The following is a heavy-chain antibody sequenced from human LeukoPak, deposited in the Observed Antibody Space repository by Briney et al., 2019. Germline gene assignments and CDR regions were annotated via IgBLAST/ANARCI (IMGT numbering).Heavy chain of an antibody. J-gene: IGHJ4*02. CDR3: AVNVVVPAAMVFDY. CDR1: GGSISSSSYY. V-gene: IGHV4-39*01. CDR2: IYYSGSA. Sequence: SETLSLTCTVSGGSISSSSYYWGWSRQPPGKGLEWIGSIYYSGSAYYTPSLKRRVTIYVYTPKNKFSLKLSSVTAADTAVYYCAVNVVVPAAMVFDYWGPGTLVTVSS. D-gene: IGHD2-2*01.